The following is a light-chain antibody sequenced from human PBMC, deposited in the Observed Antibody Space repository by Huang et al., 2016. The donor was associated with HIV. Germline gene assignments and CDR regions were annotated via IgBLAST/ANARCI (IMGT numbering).Light chain of an antibody. Sequence: EIVMTQSPATLSVSPGERVTLSCRASQSISTHLAWYQQKPGQAPRLLIYGASTRATGIPARLTGSGSETEFTLTINSLQSEHFAVYYCQQYDNGPLTFGPGTKVDTK. V-gene: IGKV3-15*01. CDR1: QSISTH. CDR2: GAS. J-gene: IGKJ3*01. CDR3: QQYDNGPLT.